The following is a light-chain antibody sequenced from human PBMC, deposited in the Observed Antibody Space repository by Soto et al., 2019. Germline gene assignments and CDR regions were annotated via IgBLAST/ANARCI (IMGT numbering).Light chain of an antibody. CDR2: AAS. CDR3: QQYDNLRT. V-gene: IGKV1-39*01. CDR1: QSISSY. J-gene: IGKJ3*01. Sequence: DIQMTQSPSSLSASVGDRVTITCRASQSISSYLNWYQQKPGKAPKLLIYAASSLQSGVPSRFSGSGSGTDFTLTISSLQPEDFATYYWQQYDNLRTFGPGTKVDIK.